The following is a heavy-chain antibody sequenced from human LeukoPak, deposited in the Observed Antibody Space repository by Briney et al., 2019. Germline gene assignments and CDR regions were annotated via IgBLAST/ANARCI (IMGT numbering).Heavy chain of an antibody. CDR1: GGYISSYY. CDR2: IYPSGSS. J-gene: IGHJ6*02. Sequence: SKTLFLTCTVSGGYISSYYWSWIRQLAGKGLEWIGRIYPSGSSNYNPSLKSRVTMSVDTSKNQFSLKLSSVTAADTAVYYCARQEVYGPPWGMDVWGPGTTVTVSS. D-gene: IGHD3-10*01. CDR3: ARQEVYGPPWGMDV. V-gene: IGHV4-4*07.